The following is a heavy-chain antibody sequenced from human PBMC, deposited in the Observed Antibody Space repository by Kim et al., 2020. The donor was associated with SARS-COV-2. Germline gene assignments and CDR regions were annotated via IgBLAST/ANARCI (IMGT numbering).Heavy chain of an antibody. J-gene: IGHJ5*02. D-gene: IGHD3-10*01. CDR1: GYTFTSYA. CDR2: INTNTGNP. CDR3: ARDYYYGSGSYYNVLYP. Sequence: ASVKVSCKASGYTFTSYAMNWVRQAPGQGLEWMGWINTNTGNPTYAQGFTGRFVFALDTSVSTAYLQISSLKAEDTAVYYCARDYYYGSGSYYNVLYPWGQGTXVTVSS. V-gene: IGHV7-4-1*02.